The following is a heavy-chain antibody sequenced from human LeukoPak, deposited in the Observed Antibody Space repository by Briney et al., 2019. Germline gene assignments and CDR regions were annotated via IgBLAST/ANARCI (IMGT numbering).Heavy chain of an antibody. J-gene: IGHJ4*02. Sequence: SVKVSCKASGGTFSSYAISWVRQAPGQGLEWMGGIIPIFGTANYAQKFQGRVTITTDESTSTAYMELSSLRSEDTAVYYCARDRPSYYDSSGYYAFGYFDYWGEGTLVTVSS. CDR2: IIPIFGTA. D-gene: IGHD3-22*01. V-gene: IGHV1-69*05. CDR1: GGTFSSYA. CDR3: ARDRPSYYDSSGYYAFGYFDY.